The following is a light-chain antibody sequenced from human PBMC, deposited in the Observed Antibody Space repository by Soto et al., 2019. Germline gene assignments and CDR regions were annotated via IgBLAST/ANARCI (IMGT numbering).Light chain of an antibody. Sequence: DIGMKQSRGTLSVSTGERATLSCRASQSVSSNLAWYQQKPGQAPRLLIYGASTRATGIPVRFSGSGSGTEFTLTISSLQSEDFAVYYCQQYNDWPPWTFGQGTKVDIK. J-gene: IGKJ1*01. V-gene: IGKV3-15*01. CDR3: QQYNDWPPWT. CDR2: GAS. CDR1: QSVSSN.